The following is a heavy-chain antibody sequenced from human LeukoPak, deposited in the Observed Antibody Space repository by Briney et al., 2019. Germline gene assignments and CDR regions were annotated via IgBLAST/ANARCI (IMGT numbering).Heavy chain of an antibody. V-gene: IGHV3-53*01. Sequence: RGSLRLSCAASGFVVSNNYMNWVRQAPGKGLEWVSVISSNGNTYYLDSVKGRFTISRDNSKNSLYLQMNSLIAEDTAVYYCSRGITGNTSPFDSWGQGTLVTVSS. J-gene: IGHJ4*02. CDR2: ISSNGNT. CDR3: SRGITGNTSPFDS. CDR1: GFVVSNNY. D-gene: IGHD1-7*01.